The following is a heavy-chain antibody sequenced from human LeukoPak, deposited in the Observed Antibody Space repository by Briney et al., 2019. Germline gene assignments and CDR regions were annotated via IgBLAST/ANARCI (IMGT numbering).Heavy chain of an antibody. J-gene: IGHJ4*02. D-gene: IGHD6-6*01. CDR2: ISPNSGGT. CDR1: GYTFTGYY. CDR3: VRKSAARRTSEFDY. Sequence: GASVKVSCKASGYTFTGYYMHWVRQAPGQGLEWMGWISPNSGGTNYAQKFQGRVTMTSDTFINTGYMELSSLKSDDTAVYYCVRKSAARRTSEFDYWGQGSLVTVSS. V-gene: IGHV1-2*02.